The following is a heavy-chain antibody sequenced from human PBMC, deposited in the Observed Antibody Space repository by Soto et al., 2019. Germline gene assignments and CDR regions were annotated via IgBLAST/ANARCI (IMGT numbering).Heavy chain of an antibody. Sequence: QVQLVQSGAEVKKSGSSVKVSCKASGGTFSSYAISWVRQAPGQGLEWMGGIIPIFGTANYAQKFQGRVTITADESTSTAYMELSSLRSEDTAVYYCARKNARGPHPGWFDPWGQGTLVTVSS. CDR2: IIPIFGTA. V-gene: IGHV1-69*01. D-gene: IGHD1-1*01. CDR1: GGTFSSYA. J-gene: IGHJ5*02. CDR3: ARKNARGPHPGWFDP.